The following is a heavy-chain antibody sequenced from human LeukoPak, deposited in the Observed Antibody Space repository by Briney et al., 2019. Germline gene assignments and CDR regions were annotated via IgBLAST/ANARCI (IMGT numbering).Heavy chain of an antibody. CDR3: ARMVVAAPFDY. J-gene: IGHJ4*02. CDR2: INPNSGGT. Sequence: ASVTVSCKASGYTFTGYYIDWVRQAPGQGLEWMGWINPNSGGTNYAQKFQGRVTMTRDTYISTAYMGLSRLRSDDTAVYCCARMVVAAPFDYWGQGTLVTVSS. V-gene: IGHV1-2*02. CDR1: GYTFTGYY. D-gene: IGHD2-15*01.